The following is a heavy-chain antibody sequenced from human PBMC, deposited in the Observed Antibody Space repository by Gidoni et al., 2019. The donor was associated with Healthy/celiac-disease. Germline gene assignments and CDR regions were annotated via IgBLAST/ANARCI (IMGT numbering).Heavy chain of an antibody. D-gene: IGHD3-22*01. J-gene: IGHJ4*02. CDR3: ARGTRTSGYYPNDY. V-gene: IGHV3-21*01. CDR2: ISSSSSYI. Sequence: EVQLVESGGGLVKPGGSLRLSCAASGFTFSSYSMNWVRQAPGKGLEWVSSISSSSSYIYYADSVKGRFTISRDNAKNSLYLQMNSLRAEDTAVYYCARGTRTSGYYPNDYWGQGTLVTVSS. CDR1: GFTFSSYS.